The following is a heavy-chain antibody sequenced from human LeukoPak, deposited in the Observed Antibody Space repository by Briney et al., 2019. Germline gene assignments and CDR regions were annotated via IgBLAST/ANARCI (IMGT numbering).Heavy chain of an antibody. CDR3: TRNSGWYGLS. V-gene: IGHV3-21*04. Sequence: SGGSLRRSCAASGFTFSSYSMNWVRQVPGKGLGSVSSITRNSSYMYYADSGKGRSTITRDNSNNRMFLHLNSLPREDTDVYYCTRNSGWYGLSWGQGTLVTVSS. J-gene: IGHJ1*01. CDR1: GFTFSSYS. D-gene: IGHD6-19*01. CDR2: ITRNSSYM.